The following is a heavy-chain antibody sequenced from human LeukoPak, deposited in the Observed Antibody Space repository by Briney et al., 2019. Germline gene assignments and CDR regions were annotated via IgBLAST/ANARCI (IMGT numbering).Heavy chain of an antibody. CDR1: GFTFSSYE. J-gene: IGHJ4*02. V-gene: IGHV3-48*03. Sequence: GGSLRLSCAASGFTFSSYEMNWDRQAPGKGLEWVSYISSSDSTIYYADSVKGRFTISRDNAKNSLYLQMNSLRAEDTAVYYCARDCGGDCYYFDYWGQGTLVTVSS. CDR3: ARDCGGDCYYFDY. D-gene: IGHD2-21*02. CDR2: ISSSDSTI.